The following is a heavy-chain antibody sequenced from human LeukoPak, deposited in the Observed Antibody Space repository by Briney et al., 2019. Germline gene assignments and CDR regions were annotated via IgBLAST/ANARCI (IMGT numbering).Heavy chain of an antibody. J-gene: IGHJ5*02. D-gene: IGHD6-19*01. V-gene: IGHV1-18*01. CDR2: ISAYNGNT. CDR1: GYAFTSYG. CDR3: ARNWQWLVENWFDP. Sequence: ASVKVSCKASGYAFTSYGISWVRQALGQGLEWMGWISAYNGNTNYAQKLQGRVTMTTDTSTSTAYMELRSLRSDDTAVYYCARNWQWLVENWFDPWGQGTLVTVSS.